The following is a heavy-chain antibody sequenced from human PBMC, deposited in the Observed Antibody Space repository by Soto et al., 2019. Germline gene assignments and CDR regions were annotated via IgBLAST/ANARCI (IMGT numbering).Heavy chain of an antibody. CDR3: ARGERYFDWSGYYYYYGMDV. CDR1: GYTFTSYD. V-gene: IGHV1-8*01. J-gene: IGHJ6*02. D-gene: IGHD3-9*01. Sequence: ASVKVSCKASGYTFTSYDINWVRQATGQGLEWMGWMNPNSGNTGYAQKFQGRVTMTRNTSISTAYMELSSLRSEDTAVYYCARGERYFDWSGYYYYYGMDVWGQGTTVTVSS. CDR2: MNPNSGNT.